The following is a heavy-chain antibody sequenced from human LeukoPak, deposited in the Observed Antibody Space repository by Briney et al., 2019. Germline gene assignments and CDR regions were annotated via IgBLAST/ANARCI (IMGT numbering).Heavy chain of an antibody. V-gene: IGHV2-5*01. J-gene: IGHJ5*01. Sequence: SGPTLVKPTQTLTLTCTFSGFSLSTSGVGVGWIRQPPGKALEGLALISWNDDKRSSPSLKSRLTITKDTPKNPVVLTMTNMDPRDTATYYCAHSRDLLWLGGGDYNWFDSWGQGTLVTVSS. CDR1: GFSLSTSGVG. CDR2: ISWNDDK. D-gene: IGHD3-10*01. CDR3: AHSRDLLWLGGGDYNWFDS.